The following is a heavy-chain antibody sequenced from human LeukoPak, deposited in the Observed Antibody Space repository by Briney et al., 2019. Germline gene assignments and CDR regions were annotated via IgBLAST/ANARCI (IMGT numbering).Heavy chain of an antibody. D-gene: IGHD5-18*01. CDR1: GFTYSSYA. Sequence: GSLRLSCAASGFTYSSYAMSWIRQPPGKGLVWIGYIYYSGSTNYNPSLKSRVTMSVDTSKSQFSLKLSSVTATDTAVYYCARVKSGYNYGQPWYFDYWGQGTLVTVSS. J-gene: IGHJ4*02. CDR2: IYYSGST. CDR3: ARVKSGYNYGQPWYFDY. V-gene: IGHV4-59*01.